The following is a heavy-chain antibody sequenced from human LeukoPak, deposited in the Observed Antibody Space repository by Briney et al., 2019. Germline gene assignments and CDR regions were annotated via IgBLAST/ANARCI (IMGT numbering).Heavy chain of an antibody. Sequence: SVKVSCKASGGTFSSYAISWVRQAPGQGLEWMGRIIPIFGTANYAQKFQGRVTITADKSTSTAYMELSSLRSEDTAVYYCARDSPIVVVPAATGIYYMDVWGKGTAVTVSS. V-gene: IGHV1-69*06. CDR1: GGTFSSYA. J-gene: IGHJ6*03. CDR2: IIPIFGTA. CDR3: ARDSPIVVVPAATGIYYMDV. D-gene: IGHD2-2*01.